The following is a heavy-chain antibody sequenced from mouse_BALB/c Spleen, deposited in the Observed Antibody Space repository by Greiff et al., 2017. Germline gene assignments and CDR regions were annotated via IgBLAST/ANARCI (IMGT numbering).Heavy chain of an antibody. CDR2: INPYNDGT. D-gene: IGHD1-1*01. J-gene: IGHJ2*01. CDR1: GYTFTSYV. Sequence: EVQVVESGPELVKPGASVKMSCKASGYTFTSYVMHWVKQKPGQGLEWIGYINPYNDGTKYNEKFKGKATFTADTSSNTAYMQLSSLTSEDSAVYYCARGVVPLYFDYWGQGTTLTVSS. CDR3: ARGVVPLYFDY. V-gene: IGHV1-14*01.